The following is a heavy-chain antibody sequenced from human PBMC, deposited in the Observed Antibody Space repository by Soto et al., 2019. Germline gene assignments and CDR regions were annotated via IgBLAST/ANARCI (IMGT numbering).Heavy chain of an antibody. CDR3: AKDGLGYCSSTSCYRHYYYGMDV. Sequence: GGSLRLSCAASGFTFSSYAMSWVRQAPGKGLEWVSAVTGSGGITYYADSVKGRFTISRDSSKNTLSLQMNSLRAEDTAVYYCAKDGLGYCSSTSCYRHYYYGMDVWGQGTTVTV. D-gene: IGHD2-2*02. J-gene: IGHJ6*02. CDR1: GFTFSSYA. CDR2: VTGSGGIT. V-gene: IGHV3-23*01.